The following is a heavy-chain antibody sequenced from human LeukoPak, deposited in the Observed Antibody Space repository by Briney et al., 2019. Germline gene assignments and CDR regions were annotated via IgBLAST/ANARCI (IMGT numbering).Heavy chain of an antibody. CDR2: IKQDGSEK. D-gene: IGHD3-16*01. Sequence: GGSLRLSCADSVFTFSIYRTRSGRQAPGKGLEWVANIKQDGSEKYYVDSVKGRFTISRDNAKNSLYLQMNSLRAEDTAVYYCARYEYDSVWGSYTRVYYFDYWGQGTLVTVSS. CDR1: VFTFSIYR. V-gene: IGHV3-7*01. CDR3: ARYEYDSVWGSYTRVYYFDY. J-gene: IGHJ4*02.